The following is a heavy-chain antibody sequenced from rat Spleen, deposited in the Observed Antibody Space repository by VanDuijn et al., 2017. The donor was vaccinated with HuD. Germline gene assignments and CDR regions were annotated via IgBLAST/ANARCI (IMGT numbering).Heavy chain of an antibody. D-gene: IGHD1-12*01. J-gene: IGHJ2*01. CDR2: IWTGGST. Sequence: QVQLKESGPGLLQPSQTLSLTCTVSGFSLTSYNVHWVRQPPGKGLEWMGVIWTGGSTAYNSLLKSRLSITRDISESQVFLKMNSLQTEDTATYYCSRANRDSYAHFDHWGQGVMVTVSS. V-gene: IGHV2-30*01. CDR3: SRANRDSYAHFDH. CDR1: GFSLTSYN.